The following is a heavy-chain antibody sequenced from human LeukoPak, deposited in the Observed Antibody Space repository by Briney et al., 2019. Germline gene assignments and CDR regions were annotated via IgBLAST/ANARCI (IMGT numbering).Heavy chain of an antibody. V-gene: IGHV4-34*01. Sequence: SETLSLTCAVYGGSFSGYYWSWIRQPPGKGLEWIGEINHSGSTNYNPSLKSRVTISVDTSKNQFSLKLSSVTAADTAVYYCARVNGYSYGYYFDCRVQGTLVTVSS. CDR3: ARVNGYSYGYYFDC. CDR1: GGSFSGYY. D-gene: IGHD5-18*01. J-gene: IGHJ4*02. CDR2: INHSGST.